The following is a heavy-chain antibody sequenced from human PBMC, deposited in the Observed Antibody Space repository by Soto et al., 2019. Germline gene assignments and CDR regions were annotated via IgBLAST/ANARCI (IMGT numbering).Heavy chain of an antibody. J-gene: IGHJ4*02. CDR3: AKARGSSTPAPGSY. D-gene: IGHD2-2*01. V-gene: IGHV3-23*01. CDR1: GFTLSSYA. CDR2: ISGSGGST. Sequence: GGSLRLSCAASGFTLSSYAMSWVRQAPGKGLEWVSAISGSGGSTYYADSVKVRFTISRDNSKNTLYLQMNSLRAEDTAVYYCAKARGSSTPAPGSYWGQGTLVTVSS.